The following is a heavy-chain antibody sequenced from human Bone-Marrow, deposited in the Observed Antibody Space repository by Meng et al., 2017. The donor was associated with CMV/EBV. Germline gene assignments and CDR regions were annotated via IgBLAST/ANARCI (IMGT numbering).Heavy chain of an antibody. CDR1: GFIFSTYS. D-gene: IGHD3-3*01. Sequence: GGSLRLSCAASGFIFSTYSMTWVRQAPGKGLEWVSSISFSSSYIHYADSVKGRFTISRDNAKNSLYLQMNSLRAEDTAVYYCAREDFWGGLFSQDYWGQGTLVTVSS. J-gene: IGHJ4*02. V-gene: IGHV3-21*01. CDR3: AREDFWGGLFSQDY. CDR2: ISFSSSYI.